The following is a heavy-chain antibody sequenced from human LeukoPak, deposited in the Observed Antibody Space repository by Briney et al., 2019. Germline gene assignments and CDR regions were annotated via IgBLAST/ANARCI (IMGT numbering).Heavy chain of an antibody. CDR3: AKYCSSTSCPLGAFDI. J-gene: IGHJ3*02. CDR1: GYTFTGYY. D-gene: IGHD2-2*01. V-gene: IGHV1-2*02. CDR2: INPNSGGT. Sequence: ASVKVSCKASGYTFTGYYMHWVRQAPGQGLEWMGWINPNSGGTNYAQRFQGRVTMTRDTSISTAYMELSRLRSDDTAVYYCAKYCSSTSCPLGAFDIWGQGTMVTVSS.